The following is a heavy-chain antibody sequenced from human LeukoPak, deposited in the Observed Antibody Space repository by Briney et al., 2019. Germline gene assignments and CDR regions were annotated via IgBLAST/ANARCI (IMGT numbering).Heavy chain of an antibody. CDR1: GFTFSDYS. V-gene: IGHV3-21*01. CDR2: ISRSSTYI. J-gene: IGHJ4*02. D-gene: IGHD1-7*01. CDR3: ARGTLGTFCYFDS. Sequence: GGSLRLSCAASGFTFSDYSMSWVRQAPGKGLEWVSSISRSSTYIYYADSVKGRFTMSRDNAKNSLYLQMNSLSAEDTAIYYCARGTLGTFCYFDSWGQGTLVTVSS.